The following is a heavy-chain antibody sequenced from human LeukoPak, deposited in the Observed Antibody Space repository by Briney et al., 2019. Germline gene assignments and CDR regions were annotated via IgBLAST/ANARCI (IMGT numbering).Heavy chain of an antibody. V-gene: IGHV3-15*01. CDR1: GFTFSDAW. D-gene: IGHD2-15*01. CDR2: IKSKTDGGTT. J-gene: IGHJ4*02. Sequence: PGGSLRLSCAASGFTFSDAWMSWVRQAPGMGLEWVGRIKSKTDGGTTDYAAPVKGRSTISRDDSKTTLYLQINSLKTEDTAVYYCTADMPASSRASDYWGQGTLVTVSS. CDR3: TADMPASSRASDY.